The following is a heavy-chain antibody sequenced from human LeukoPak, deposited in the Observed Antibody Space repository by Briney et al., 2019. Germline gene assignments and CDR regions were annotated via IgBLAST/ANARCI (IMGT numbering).Heavy chain of an antibody. CDR3: AGATGSGGSCCDYCAFDI. D-gene: IGHD2-15*01. Sequence: ASVKVSCKASGYTFTGYYMHWVRQAPGQGLEWMGWINPNSGGTNYAQKFQGRVTMTRDTSISTAYMELSRLRSDDTAVYYCAGATGSGGSCCDYCAFDIWGQGTMVTVSS. CDR1: GYTFTGYY. J-gene: IGHJ3*02. V-gene: IGHV1-2*02. CDR2: INPNSGGT.